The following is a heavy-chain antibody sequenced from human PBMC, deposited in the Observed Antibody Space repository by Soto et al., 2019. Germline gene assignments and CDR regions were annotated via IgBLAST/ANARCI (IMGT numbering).Heavy chain of an antibody. CDR1: GGSVSSGSYY. D-gene: IGHD3-22*01. CDR2: IYYSGST. CDR3: ASSDAGVSTYYYDSSGYEIDY. V-gene: IGHV4-61*01. J-gene: IGHJ4*02. Sequence: SETLSLTCTVSGGSVSSGSYYWSWIRQPPGKGLEWIGYIYYSGSTNYNPSLKSRVTISVDTSKNQFSLKLSSVTAADTAVYYCASSDAGVSTYYYDSSGYEIDYWGQGTLVTVSS.